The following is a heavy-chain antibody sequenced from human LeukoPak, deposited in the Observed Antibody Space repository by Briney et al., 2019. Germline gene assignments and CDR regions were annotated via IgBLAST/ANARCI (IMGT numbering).Heavy chain of an antibody. CDR2: ISRSSSTI. Sequence: GGSLRLSCAASGFTFSSYSMNWVSQATGKGLEWVLYISRSSSTIFYTDSVKVRFTISRDHAKNSLYLQMSSLRAEDTVVHYCARDPYRDSSGYPGYWGQGTLVSVSS. J-gene: IGHJ4*02. CDR3: ARDPYRDSSGYPGY. CDR1: GFTFSSYS. V-gene: IGHV3-48*01. D-gene: IGHD3-22*01.